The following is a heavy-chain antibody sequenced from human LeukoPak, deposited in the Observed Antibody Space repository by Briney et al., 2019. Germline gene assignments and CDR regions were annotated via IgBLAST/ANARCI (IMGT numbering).Heavy chain of an antibody. CDR2: IYPGDSDT. D-gene: IGHD3-10*01. J-gene: IGHJ4*02. V-gene: IGHV5-51*01. CDR3: ARRAYGSGSYPHPLDY. CDR1: GYSFTSYW. Sequence: GESLKISCKGSGYSFTSYWIGWVRQMPGKGLEWMGIIYPGDSDTRYSPSFQGQVTISADKSISTAYLQWSSLKASDTAMYYCARRAYGSGSYPHPLDYWGQGTLVTVSS.